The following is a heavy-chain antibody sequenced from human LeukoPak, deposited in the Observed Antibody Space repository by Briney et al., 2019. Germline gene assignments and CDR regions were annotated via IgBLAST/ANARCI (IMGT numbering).Heavy chain of an antibody. Sequence: GGSLRLSRAASGFTFSSYGIHWVRQAPGKGLEWVALIWYDGTKKYYADSVKGRFTISRDNSKNTLYLEMNSLRAEDTAVYYCTRAQSDGGFDYWGQGNLVTVSS. V-gene: IGHV3-33*01. CDR1: GFTFSSYG. CDR3: TRAQSDGGFDY. J-gene: IGHJ4*02. CDR2: IWYDGTKK. D-gene: IGHD3-16*01.